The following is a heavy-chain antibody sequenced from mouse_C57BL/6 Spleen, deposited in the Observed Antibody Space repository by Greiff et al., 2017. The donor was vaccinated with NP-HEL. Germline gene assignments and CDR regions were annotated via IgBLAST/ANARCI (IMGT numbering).Heavy chain of an antibody. V-gene: IGHV14-1*01. CDR1: GFNIKDYY. CDR2: IDPEDGDT. CDR3: TTCYYGSSYWFAY. D-gene: IGHD1-1*01. J-gene: IGHJ3*01. Sequence: VQLKESGAELVRPGASVKLSCTASGFNIKDYYMHWVKQRPDQGLEWIGRIDPEDGDTEYAPKFQGKATMTADTSSNTAYLQLSSLTSEDTAVYYCTTCYYGSSYWFAYWGQGTLVTVSA.